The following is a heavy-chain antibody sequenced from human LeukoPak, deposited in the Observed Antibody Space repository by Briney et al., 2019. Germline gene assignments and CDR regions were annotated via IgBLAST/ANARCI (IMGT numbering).Heavy chain of an antibody. CDR2: ISAYNGNT. CDR3: ARGYSGYDLYYYYYYMDV. Sequence: ASVKVSCKASGYTFTSYGISWVRQAPGQGLEWMGWISAYNGNTNYAQKFQGRVTITRNASISTAYMELSSLRSEDTAVYYCARGYSGYDLYYYYYYMDVWGKGTTVTVSS. CDR1: GYTFTSYG. V-gene: IGHV1-18*01. J-gene: IGHJ6*03. D-gene: IGHD5-12*01.